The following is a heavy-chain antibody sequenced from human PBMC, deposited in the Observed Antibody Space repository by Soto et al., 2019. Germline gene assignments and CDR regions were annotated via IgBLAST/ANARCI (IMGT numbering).Heavy chain of an antibody. V-gene: IGHV1-58*01. Sequence: SVKVSCKASGFTFTSSAVQWVRQARGQRLEWIGWSVVGSGNTNYAQKFQERVTITRDMSTSTAYMELSSLRSEDTAVYYCAADGIAVAGFDYWGQGTLVTVSS. CDR3: AADGIAVAGFDY. D-gene: IGHD6-19*01. CDR1: GFTFTSSA. CDR2: SVVGSGNT. J-gene: IGHJ4*02.